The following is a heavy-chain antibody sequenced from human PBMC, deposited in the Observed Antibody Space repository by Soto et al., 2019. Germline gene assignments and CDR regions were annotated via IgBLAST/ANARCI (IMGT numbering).Heavy chain of an antibody. CDR1: GYTFTGYY. V-gene: IGHV1-2*04. D-gene: IGHD4-17*01. CDR2: INPNSGGT. Sequence: QVQLVQSGAEVKKPGASVKVSCKASGYTFTGYYMHWVRQAPGQGLEWMGWINPNSGGTNYAQKFQGWVTMTRDTSISTAYMELSRLRSDDTAVYYCARGEAPDYGDYVADYWGQGTLVTVSS. J-gene: IGHJ4*02. CDR3: ARGEAPDYGDYVADY.